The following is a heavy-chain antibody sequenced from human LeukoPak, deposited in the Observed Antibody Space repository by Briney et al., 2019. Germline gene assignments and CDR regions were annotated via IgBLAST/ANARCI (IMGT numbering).Heavy chain of an antibody. D-gene: IGHD2-21*02. CDR1: GFGFSDYS. CDR3: VRMAEVVVVTPWAHFDY. CDR2: ISSRSSTSSPTNTI. J-gene: IGHJ4*02. Sequence: GGSLRLSCEASGFGFSDYSMNWVRQTPGKGLEWISYISSRSSTSSPTNTIYYADSVKGRFTISRDNAKNSLYLQMNSLRDEDMAVYYCVRMAEVVVVTPWAHFDYWGQGTLVTVSS. V-gene: IGHV3-48*02.